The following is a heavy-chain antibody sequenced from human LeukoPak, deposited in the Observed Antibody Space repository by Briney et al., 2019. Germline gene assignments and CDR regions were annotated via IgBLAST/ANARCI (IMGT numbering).Heavy chain of an antibody. V-gene: IGHV1-2*02. D-gene: IGHD3-9*01. CDR1: GHTFTGYY. J-gene: IGHJ4*02. CDR2: INPNSGGT. Sequence: ASVKVSCKASGHTFTGYYMHWVRQAPGQGLEWMGWINPNSGGTNYAQKFQGRVTMTRDTSISTAYMELSRLRSDDTAVYYCARDFVDYDILTGYPDYWGQGTLVTVSS. CDR3: ARDFVDYDILTGYPDY.